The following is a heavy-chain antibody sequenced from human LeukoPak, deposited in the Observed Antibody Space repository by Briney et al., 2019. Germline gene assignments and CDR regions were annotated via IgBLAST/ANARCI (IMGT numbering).Heavy chain of an antibody. V-gene: IGHV4-59*01. CDR2: IHYSGST. CDR3: ARDRADSSGWTYYFDY. CDR1: GGSISSLY. J-gene: IGHJ4*02. D-gene: IGHD6-19*01. Sequence: SETLSLTCTVSGGSISSLYWSWIRQPPGKGLEWIGYIHYSGSTNCNPSLRSRATISVDTSTNQFSLKLSSVTAADTAVYYCARDRADSSGWTYYFDYWGQGTLVTVSS.